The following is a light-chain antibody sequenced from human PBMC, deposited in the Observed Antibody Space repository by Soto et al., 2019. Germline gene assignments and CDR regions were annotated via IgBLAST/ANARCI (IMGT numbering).Light chain of an antibody. CDR3: LQYNGLTRT. Sequence: DIQMTQSPSTLSASIGDRVTITCRASQNIARYLAWYQQKPGEAPKCLIYAASSLQHGVPSRFSGDRSGTEFTLTISGLQPDDFATYYCLQYNGLTRTFGQGTKV. J-gene: IGKJ1*01. CDR2: AAS. CDR1: QNIARY. V-gene: IGKV1-5*03.